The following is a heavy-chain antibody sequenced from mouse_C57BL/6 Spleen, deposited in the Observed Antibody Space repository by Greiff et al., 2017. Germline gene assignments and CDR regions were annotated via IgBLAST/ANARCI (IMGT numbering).Heavy chain of an antibody. J-gene: IGHJ2*01. V-gene: IGHV3-6*01. CDR1: GYSITSGYY. CDR2: ISYDGSN. D-gene: IGHD1-1*01. CDR3: AKGDYGSSYGD. Sequence: EVQRVESGPGLVKPSQSLSLTCSVTGYSITSGYYWNWIRQFPGNKLECMGYISYDGSNNYNPSLKNRISITRDTSKNQLFLKLNSVTTEDTATDCCAKGDYGSSYGDWGQGTTLTVSS.